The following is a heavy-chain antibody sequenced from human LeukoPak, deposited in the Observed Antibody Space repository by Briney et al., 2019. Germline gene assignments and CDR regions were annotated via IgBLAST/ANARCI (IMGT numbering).Heavy chain of an antibody. CDR1: GGSISSSSYY. V-gene: IGHV4-39*02. D-gene: IGHD5-18*01. CDR2: IYYSGST. CDR3: ARDERTPRGYSYGYFDY. Sequence: ASETLSLTCTVSGGSISSSSYYWGWTRQPPGKGLEWIGSIYYSGSTYYNPSLKSRVTISVDTSKNQFSLKLSSVTAADTAVYYCARDERTPRGYSYGYFDYWGQGTLVTVSS. J-gene: IGHJ4*02.